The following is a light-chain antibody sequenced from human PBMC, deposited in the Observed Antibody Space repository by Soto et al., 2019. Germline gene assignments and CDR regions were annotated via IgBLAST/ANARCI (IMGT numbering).Light chain of an antibody. J-gene: IGKJ5*01. V-gene: IGKV3-15*01. CDR1: QTINNN. Sequence: VITQAPATLSVSPGERATLSCRASQTINNNVAWYQLKDGQVPRLLIYGASTRAADVPARFSGGGSGTEFTLTISSLQSEDFAVYYCQQRSNWITFGQGTRLEIK. CDR3: QQRSNWIT. CDR2: GAS.